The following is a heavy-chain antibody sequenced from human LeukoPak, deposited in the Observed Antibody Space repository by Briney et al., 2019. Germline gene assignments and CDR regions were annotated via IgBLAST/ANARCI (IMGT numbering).Heavy chain of an antibody. Sequence: PSETLSLSCTVSGGSIRSYYWSWIRQPPGKGLEWIGYIYYSGSTYYNPSLKSRVTISVDTSKNQFSLKLSSVTAADTAVYYCAFYYYDSSGYYRPGDYWGQGTLVTVSS. J-gene: IGHJ4*02. CDR1: GGSIRSYY. CDR3: AFYYYDSSGYYRPGDY. D-gene: IGHD3-22*01. V-gene: IGHV4-30-4*01. CDR2: IYYSGST.